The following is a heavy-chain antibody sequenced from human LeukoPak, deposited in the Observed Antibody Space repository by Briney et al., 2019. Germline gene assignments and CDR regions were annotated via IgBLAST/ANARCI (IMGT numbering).Heavy chain of an antibody. CDR1: GYIFTTYW. CDR3: AISLGLSDTYWDF. Sequence: GESLQISCKASGYIFTTYWIGWVRQLPGKGLEWMGIIYPGDSDARYNPSFQGQVTISVDTSITTAHLQWSSLKASDTAIYYCAISLGLSDTYWDFWGQGTLVTVTS. CDR2: IYPGDSDA. D-gene: IGHD2-8*02. V-gene: IGHV5-51*01. J-gene: IGHJ4*02.